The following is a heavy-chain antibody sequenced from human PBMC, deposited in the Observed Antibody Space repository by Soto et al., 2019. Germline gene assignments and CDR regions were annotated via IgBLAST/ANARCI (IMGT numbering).Heavy chain of an antibody. CDR1: GYSISTGFI. CDR3: ARDWGTGCYLLDS. V-gene: IGHV4-38-2*02. J-gene: IGHJ4*02. D-gene: IGHD6-19*01. CDR2: IYHSGST. Sequence: SETLSLTCAVSGYSISTGFIWAWIRQPPGKGLEWIGSIYHSGSTYYTLSLKSRVTISSDASKNQISLKLSSVTAADTALYYCARDWGTGCYLLDSWGQGTLAIFSS.